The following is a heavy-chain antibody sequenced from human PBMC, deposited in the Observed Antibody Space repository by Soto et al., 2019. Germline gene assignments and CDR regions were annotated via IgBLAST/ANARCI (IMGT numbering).Heavy chain of an antibody. CDR2: IKEDGSEK. V-gene: IGHV3-7*01. D-gene: IGHD3-3*01. CDR3: AREQAKYYDFWSGYSPRYGMDV. CDR1: GFTFSNYW. Sequence: GGSLRLSCAASGFTFSNYWMNWVRQAPGKGLEWVANIKEDGSEKYYADSVKGRFTISRDNAKTSLYLQMNSLRAEDTAVYYCAREQAKYYDFWSGYSPRYGMDVPGQGTTVTVSS. J-gene: IGHJ6*02.